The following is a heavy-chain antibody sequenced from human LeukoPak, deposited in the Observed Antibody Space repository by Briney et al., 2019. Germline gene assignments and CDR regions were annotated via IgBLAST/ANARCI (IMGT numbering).Heavy chain of an antibody. CDR2: IKQDGSEK. CDR3: ARDLSGGYYYYGMDV. Sequence: GGSLRLSCAASGFTFSSCWMSWVRQAPGKGLEWVANIKQDGSEKYYVDSVKGRFTISRDNAKNSLYLQMNSLRAEDTAVYYCARDLSGGYYYYGMDVWGQGTTVTVSS. V-gene: IGHV3-7*01. CDR1: GFTFSSCW. J-gene: IGHJ6*02. D-gene: IGHD3-9*01.